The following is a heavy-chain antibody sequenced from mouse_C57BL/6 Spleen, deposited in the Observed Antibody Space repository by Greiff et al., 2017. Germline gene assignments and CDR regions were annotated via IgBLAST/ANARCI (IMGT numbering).Heavy chain of an antibody. CDR2: IDPSDSYT. D-gene: IGHD1-1*01. J-gene: IGHJ3*01. Sequence: QVQLQQPGAELVKPGASVKLSCKASGYTFTSYWMQWVKQRPGQGLEWIGEIDPSDSYTNYNQKFKGKATLTVDTSASTAYMKLSSLTSEDSAVYYCAKGIYGSSLAWFADWGQGTLVTVSA. CDR3: AKGIYGSSLAWFAD. CDR1: GYTFTSYW. V-gene: IGHV1-50*01.